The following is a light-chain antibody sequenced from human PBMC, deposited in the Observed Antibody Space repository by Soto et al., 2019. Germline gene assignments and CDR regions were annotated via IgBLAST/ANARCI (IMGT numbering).Light chain of an antibody. CDR3: QQYGSSPPKLT. Sequence: EIVLTQSPGTLSLSPGERATLSCRASQSVSSSYLAWYQQKPGQAPRLLIYGASSMATGIPDRFSGSGSGTDLTLTISRLEPEDFAVYYCQQYGSSPPKLTFGGGTKVEIK. J-gene: IGKJ4*01. CDR1: QSVSSSY. CDR2: GAS. V-gene: IGKV3-20*01.